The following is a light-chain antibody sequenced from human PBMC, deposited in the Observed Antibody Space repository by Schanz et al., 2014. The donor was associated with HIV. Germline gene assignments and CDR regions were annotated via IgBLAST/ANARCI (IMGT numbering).Light chain of an antibody. J-gene: IGKJ2*01. CDR3: QHYSNWPPYT. CDR2: DAS. V-gene: IGKV3D-15*01. Sequence: EVLMTQSPATLSLSPGERATLSCRASQSVSSNLAWYQQKPGQAPRLLIYDASNRATGIPARFSGSGSGTDFTLTISNLQSEDFAVYYCQHYSNWPPYTFGRGTKLEIK. CDR1: QSVSSN.